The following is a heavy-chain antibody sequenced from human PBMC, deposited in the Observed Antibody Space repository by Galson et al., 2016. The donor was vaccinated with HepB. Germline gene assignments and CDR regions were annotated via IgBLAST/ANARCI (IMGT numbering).Heavy chain of an antibody. D-gene: IGHD6-19*01. Sequence: SLRLSCAASGFPFGSYGLSWVRQAPGKGLEWVAFISSTSDYIYYADSVKGRFTISRDNAKNSLSLQMNSLGDEDTAVYYCARDRRAVALAGLFDYWGQGTLVTVSS. CDR3: ARDRRAVALAGLFDY. V-gene: IGHV3-48*02. CDR2: ISSTSDYI. CDR1: GFPFGSYG. J-gene: IGHJ4*02.